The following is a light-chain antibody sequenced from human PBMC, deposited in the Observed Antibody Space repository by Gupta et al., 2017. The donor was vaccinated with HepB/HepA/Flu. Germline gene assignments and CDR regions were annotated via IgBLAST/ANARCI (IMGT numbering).Light chain of an antibody. CDR2: NDN. CDR1: SSNIGNDN. Sequence: QPVLTQPPSASGTPGQSVTISCSGSSSNIGNDNAYWYQQLPGTAPKLLIYNDNQGPSGVPDRFSGSKSGTTASLAIRGRRSEDEADYYCVGWDDSLSGYVFGAGTKVTVL. V-gene: IGLV1-47*02. J-gene: IGLJ1*01. CDR3: VGWDDSLSGYV.